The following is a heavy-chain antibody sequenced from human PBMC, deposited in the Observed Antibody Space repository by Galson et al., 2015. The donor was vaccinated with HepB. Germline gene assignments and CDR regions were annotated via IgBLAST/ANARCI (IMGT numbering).Heavy chain of an antibody. CDR3: ARNYGSGSYNSPAYYGMDV. V-gene: IGHV1-69*04. CDR2: IIPLIDMQ. Sequence: SVKVSCKASGGTFRKYAITWVRQGPGQGLEWMGRIIPLIDMQNYAQKFQGRVTITADKSTNTAHMELSSLTSEDTAMYYCARNYGSGSYNSPAYYGMDVWGQGTTVTVSS. D-gene: IGHD3-10*01. CDR1: GGTFRKYA. J-gene: IGHJ6*02.